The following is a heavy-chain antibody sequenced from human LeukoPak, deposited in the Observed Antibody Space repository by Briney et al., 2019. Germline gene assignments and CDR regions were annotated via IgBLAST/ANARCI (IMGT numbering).Heavy chain of an antibody. CDR2: INHSGST. V-gene: IGHV4-34*01. J-gene: IGHJ2*01. CDR1: GGSFSGYY. D-gene: IGHD6-13*01. Sequence: PSETLSLTCAVYGGSFSGYYWSWIRQPPGKGLEWIGEINHSGSTNYNPSLKSRVTISVDTSKNQFSLKLSSVPAADTAVYYCARAAGYSSSWYSGGYWYFDLWGRGTLVTVSS. CDR3: ARAAGYSSSWYSGGYWYFDL.